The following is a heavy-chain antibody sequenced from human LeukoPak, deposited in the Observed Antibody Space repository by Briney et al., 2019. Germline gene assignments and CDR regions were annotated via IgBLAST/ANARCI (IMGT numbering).Heavy chain of an antibody. D-gene: IGHD6-19*01. J-gene: IGHJ4*02. CDR2: SNPIGST. CDR3: ARVSRWFLVVAGYADY. Sequence: PSETLSLTCAFSGGSFSGYSWSWIRQTPGQGLEWLGESNPIGSTNYNPSLKSRVTISVDASKSQFSLKLSSVTAADTAVYYCARVSRWFLVVAGYADYWGQGTQVTVSS. CDR1: GGSFSGYS. V-gene: IGHV4-34*01.